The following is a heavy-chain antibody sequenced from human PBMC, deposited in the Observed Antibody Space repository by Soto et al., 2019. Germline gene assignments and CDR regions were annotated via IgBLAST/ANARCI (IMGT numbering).Heavy chain of an antibody. V-gene: IGHV1-46*03. CDR1: GYTFTSYF. D-gene: IGHD6-19*01. Sequence: ASVKDSCKASGYTFTSYFMHWVRQAPGQGLEWMGILNPNGGSTTYAQKFQGRVTMTRDTSTSTVYMELSSLRSEDTAVYYCSRAVARYDAFDSWGQGTMVTVSS. CDR2: LNPNGGST. J-gene: IGHJ3*02. CDR3: SRAVARYDAFDS.